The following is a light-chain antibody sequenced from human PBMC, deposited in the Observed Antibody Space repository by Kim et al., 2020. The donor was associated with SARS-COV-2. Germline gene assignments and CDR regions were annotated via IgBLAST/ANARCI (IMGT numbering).Light chain of an antibody. CDR3: SSYTSSSVV. CDR2: DVS. V-gene: IGLV2-14*03. J-gene: IGLJ2*01. Sequence: QSVLTQPASVSGSPGQSITISCTGTSSDVGGYKYVSWYQQHPGRAPKLMIYDVSNRPSGVSNRFSGSKSGNTASLTISGLQAEDEADYYCSSYTSSSVVFGGGTQLTVL. CDR1: SSDVGGYKY.